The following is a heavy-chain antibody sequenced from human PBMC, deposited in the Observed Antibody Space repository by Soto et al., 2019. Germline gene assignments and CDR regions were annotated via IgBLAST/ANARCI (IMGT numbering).Heavy chain of an antibody. CDR1: GFTFSGHG. J-gene: IGHJ3*01. CDR2: ISYDGNNK. D-gene: IGHD1-1*01. Sequence: QVQLVESGGGVVQPGRSLRLSCAASGFTFSGHGMHWVRQAPGGGLEWVALISYDGNNKDYADSVKGRFSISRDDSSDTVFLQMNSLRPEDTAVYYCAKARGWKGYDVWGQGTKVTVS. CDR3: AKARGWKGYDV. V-gene: IGHV3-30*18.